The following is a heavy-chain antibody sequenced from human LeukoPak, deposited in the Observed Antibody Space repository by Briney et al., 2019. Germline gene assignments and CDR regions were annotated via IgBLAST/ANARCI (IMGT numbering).Heavy chain of an antibody. CDR3: ATYISSSGYFDY. D-gene: IGHD6-6*01. J-gene: IGHJ4*02. V-gene: IGHV4-39*01. CDR2: IFYSGTT. Sequence: PSETLSLTCTVSGGSISSSSYHWGWIRQPPGKALEWIGSIFYSGTTYYNPSLKSRVTISVDTFKNQFSLKLSSVTAADTAVYYCATYISSSGYFDYWGQGTLVTVSS. CDR1: GGSISSSSYH.